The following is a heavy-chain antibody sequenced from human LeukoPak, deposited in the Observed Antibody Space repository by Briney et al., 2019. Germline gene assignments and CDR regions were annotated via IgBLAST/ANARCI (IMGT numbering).Heavy chain of an antibody. Sequence: SVKVSCKASGGTFSSYAISWVRQAPGQGLEWMGGIIPIFGTANYAQKFQGRVTITADESTSTAYMELSSLRSEDTAVYYCARVWDTGSSPLYSRGWGPPGYGGRETLVSVSS. CDR3: ARVWDTGSSPLYSRGWGPPGY. CDR1: GGTFSSYA. D-gene: IGHD6-19*01. CDR2: IIPIFGTA. V-gene: IGHV1-69*13. J-gene: IGHJ4*02.